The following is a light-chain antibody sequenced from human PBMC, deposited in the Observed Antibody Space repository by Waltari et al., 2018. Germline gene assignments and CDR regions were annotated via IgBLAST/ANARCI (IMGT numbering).Light chain of an antibody. Sequence: VLTQSPGTLSLSPGERATLSCRASQSLTKRYLAWYQQKPGQAPRLLIYGASSRAACIPDRFSGSGSGTDFTLTISRLEPEDFAVYYCQQYGSSILYTFGQGTKLESK. CDR3: QQYGSSILYT. V-gene: IGKV3-20*01. CDR1: QSLTKRY. J-gene: IGKJ2*01. CDR2: GAS.